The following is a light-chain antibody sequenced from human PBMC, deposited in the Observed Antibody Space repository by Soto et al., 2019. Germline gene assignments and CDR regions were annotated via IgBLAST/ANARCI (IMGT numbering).Light chain of an antibody. CDR3: QRYDSAPYT. J-gene: IGKJ2*01. CDR1: QAISNY. CDR2: AAS. Sequence: DIQMTQSPSSLSTSVGDRVTITCRASQAISNYLAWYQRKPGNVPKLLIYAASTLQSGVPSRFSGSGSGTDFTLTISSLQPEDVATYYCQRYDSAPYTFGQGTKLE. V-gene: IGKV1-27*01.